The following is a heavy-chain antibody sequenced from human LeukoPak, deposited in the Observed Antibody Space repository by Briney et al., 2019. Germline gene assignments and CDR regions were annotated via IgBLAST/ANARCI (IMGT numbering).Heavy chain of an antibody. CDR2: INHSGST. V-gene: IGHV4-34*01. J-gene: IGHJ6*03. Sequence: PSETLSLTCAVYGGSFSGYYWSWIRQPPGKGLEWIGEINHSGSTNYNPSLKSRVTMSVDTSKNQFSLKLSSVTAADTAVYYCARVTIFGVAPRYYYYYMDVWGKGTTVTVSS. D-gene: IGHD3-3*01. CDR1: GGSFSGYY. CDR3: ARVTIFGVAPRYYYYYMDV.